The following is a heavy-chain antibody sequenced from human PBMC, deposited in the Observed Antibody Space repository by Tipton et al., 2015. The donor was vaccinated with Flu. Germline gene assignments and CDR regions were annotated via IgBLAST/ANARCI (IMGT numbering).Heavy chain of an antibody. D-gene: IGHD4-23*01. CDR2: IFHTGST. Sequence: TLSLTCSVSGDSIGSDYYWGWIRQPPGKGLEWIGNIFHTGSTYHNPSLKGRVALSVDTSKNQFSLTVTSVTAADAAVYFCSRDKAVPRWGFDSWGQGTPVTVSS. J-gene: IGHJ4*02. V-gene: IGHV4-38-2*02. CDR1: GDSIGSDYY. CDR3: SRDKAVPRWGFDS.